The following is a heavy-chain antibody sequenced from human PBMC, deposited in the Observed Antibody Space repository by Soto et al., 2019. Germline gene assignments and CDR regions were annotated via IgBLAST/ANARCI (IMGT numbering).Heavy chain of an antibody. D-gene: IGHD3-3*01. CDR1: GFTFSSYA. V-gene: IGHV3-23*01. CDR3: AQDIGAGTGVLESKSQTDY. J-gene: IGHJ4*02. CDR2: ISGSGGSI. Sequence: EVHLLESGGGLVQPGGSLRLSCAASGFTFSSYAMSWVRQAPGTGLEWVSAISGSGGSIYYTDSVKGRFTIPRWNTKNTRYLQVNSLRAGDTAVYYCAQDIGAGTGVLESKSQTDYLGQGTLVTVSS.